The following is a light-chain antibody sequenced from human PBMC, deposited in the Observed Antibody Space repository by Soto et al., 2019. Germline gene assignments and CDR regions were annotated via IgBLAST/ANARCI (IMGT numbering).Light chain of an antibody. V-gene: IGKV1-5*01. Sequence: DIHMTQCPSSQSVSVGDRVTITCRTSQNINAWLAWYYQRPGLGPALLISDAFDVQRAVPSWFSGTGSGTEFTLTISSLKPDYSATYYCQHYSLYAPWTCGQGTKVDI. CDR3: QHYSLYAPWT. J-gene: IGKJ1*01. CDR1: QNINAW. CDR2: DAF.